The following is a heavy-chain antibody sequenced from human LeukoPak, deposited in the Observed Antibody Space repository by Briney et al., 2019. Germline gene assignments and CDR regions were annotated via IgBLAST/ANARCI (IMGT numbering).Heavy chain of an antibody. CDR1: GGSISSYY. D-gene: IGHD1-7*01. J-gene: IGHJ6*03. CDR2: IYTSGST. Sequence: PSETLSLTCTVSGGSISSYYWSWIRQPAGKGLEWIGRIYTSGSTNYNPSLKSRVTMSVDTSKNQFSLKLSSVTAADTAVYYCARGSGTTSDYYYVDVWGKGTTVTVSS. V-gene: IGHV4-4*07. CDR3: ARGSGTTSDYYYVDV.